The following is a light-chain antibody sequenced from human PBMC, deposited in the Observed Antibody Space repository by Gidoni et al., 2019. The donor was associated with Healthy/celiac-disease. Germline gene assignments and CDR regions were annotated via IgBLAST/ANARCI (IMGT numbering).Light chain of an antibody. CDR1: QSISSY. CDR2: AAS. J-gene: IGKJ1*01. V-gene: IGKV1-39*01. CDR3: KQSYSTLWT. Sequence: DIHMTQSPSSLSASVGDRVTITCRASQSISSYLNWYQQKPGKAPKLLIYAASSLQSGVPSRFSGSGSGTDFTLTISSLQPEDFATYYCKQSYSTLWTFGQGTKVEIK.